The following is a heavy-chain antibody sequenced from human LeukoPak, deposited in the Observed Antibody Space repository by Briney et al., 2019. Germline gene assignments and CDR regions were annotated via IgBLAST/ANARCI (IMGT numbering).Heavy chain of an antibody. CDR3: ARLGLTVVTVIFDY. CDR1: GGSISSSSYY. D-gene: IGHD4-23*01. J-gene: IGHJ4*02. CDR2: IYYSGST. Sequence: SETLSLICTVSGGSISSSSYYWGWIRQPPGKGLEWIGSIYYSGSTYYNPSLKSRVTISVDTSKNQFSLKLSSVTAADTAVYYCARLGLTVVTVIFDYWGQGTLVTVSS. V-gene: IGHV4-39*01.